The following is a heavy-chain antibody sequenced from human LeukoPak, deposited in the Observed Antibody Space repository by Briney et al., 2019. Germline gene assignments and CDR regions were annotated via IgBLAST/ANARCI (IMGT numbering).Heavy chain of an antibody. V-gene: IGHV1-18*01. CDR2: ISAYNGNT. CDR1: GYTFTSYG. J-gene: IGHJ4*02. Sequence: ASVKVSCKASGYTFTSYGISWVRQAPGQGLEWMGWISAYNGNTNYAQKLQGRVTMTTDTSTSTAYMELRSLRSDDTAVYYCARVTYYYDSSGYYYLEYYFDYWSQGTLVAVSS. D-gene: IGHD3-22*01. CDR3: ARVTYYYDSSGYYYLEYYFDY.